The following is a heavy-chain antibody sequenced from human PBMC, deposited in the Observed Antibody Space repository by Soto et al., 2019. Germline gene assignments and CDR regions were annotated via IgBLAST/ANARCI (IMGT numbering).Heavy chain of an antibody. D-gene: IGHD3-10*01. CDR1: GGTFSSYA. V-gene: IGHV1-69*12. CDR3: ARNVKTFHPRVSYYYYGMDV. CDR2: IIPIFGTA. J-gene: IGHJ6*02. Sequence: QAQLVQSGAEVKKPGSSVKVSCKASGGTFSSYAISWVRQAPGQGLEWMGGIIPIFGTANYAQKFQGRVTITADESTSTAYMELSSLRSEDTAVYYCARNVKTFHPRVSYYYYGMDVWGQGTTVTVSS.